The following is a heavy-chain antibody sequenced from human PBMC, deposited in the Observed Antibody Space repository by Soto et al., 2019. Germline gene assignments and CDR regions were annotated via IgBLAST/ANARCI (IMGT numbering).Heavy chain of an antibody. D-gene: IGHD1-20*01. V-gene: IGHV1-69*13. CDR3: ARDWGLTGTAGPYYYYYGMDV. J-gene: IGHJ6*02. CDR2: IIPIFGTA. CDR1: GGTFSSYA. Sequence: SVKVSCKASGGTFSSYAISWVRQSPGQGLEWMGGIIPIFGTANYAQKFQGRVTITADESTSTAYMELSSLRSEDTAVYYCARDWGLTGTAGPYYYYYGMDVWGQGTTVTVSS.